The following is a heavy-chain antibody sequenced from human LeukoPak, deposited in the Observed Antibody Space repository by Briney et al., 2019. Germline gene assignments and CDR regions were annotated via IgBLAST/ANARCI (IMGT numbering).Heavy chain of an antibody. CDR3: ARGRVASVVVVAATSNFDY. CDR2: INHSGST. CDR1: GGSITNYY. Sequence: SETLSLTCSLSGGSITNYYWSWIRQPPGKGLEWIGEINHSGSTNYNPSLKSRVTISVDTSKNQFSLKLSSVTAADTAVYYCARGRVASVVVVAATSNFDYWGQGTLVTVSS. D-gene: IGHD2-15*01. V-gene: IGHV4-34*01. J-gene: IGHJ4*02.